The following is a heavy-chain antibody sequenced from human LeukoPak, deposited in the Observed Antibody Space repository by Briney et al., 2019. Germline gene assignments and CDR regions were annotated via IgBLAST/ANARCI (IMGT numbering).Heavy chain of an antibody. D-gene: IGHD1-7*01. J-gene: IGHJ4*02. CDR3: ASSTGTTARFDY. CDR2: IIPILGIA. CDR1: GGTFSSYA. V-gene: IGHV1-69*04. Sequence: ASVKVSCEASGGTFSSYAISWVRQAPGQGLEWMGRIIPILGIANYAQKFQGRVTITADKSTSTAYMELSSLRSEDTAVYYCASSTGTTARFDYWGQGTLVTVSS.